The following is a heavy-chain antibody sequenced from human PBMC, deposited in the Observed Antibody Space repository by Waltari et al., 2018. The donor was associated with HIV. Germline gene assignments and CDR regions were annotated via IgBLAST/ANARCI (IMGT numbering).Heavy chain of an antibody. Sequence: QVQLVQSGAEVKKPGASVKVSCKASGYTFTSYGISWVRQAPGQGLEWMGWISAYNGNTNYAQKLQGRVTMTTDTSTSTAYMELRSLRSDDTAVYYCARDHSPNYYGSGTKGFDPWGQGTLVTVSS. CDR3: ARDHSPNYYGSGTKGFDP. CDR1: GYTFTSYG. V-gene: IGHV1-18*01. D-gene: IGHD3-10*01. J-gene: IGHJ5*02. CDR2: ISAYNGNT.